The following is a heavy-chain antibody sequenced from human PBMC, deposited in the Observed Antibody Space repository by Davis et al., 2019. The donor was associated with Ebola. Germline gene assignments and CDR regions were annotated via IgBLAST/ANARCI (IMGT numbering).Heavy chain of an antibody. CDR3: AGGDMITFGGVTRVDGMDV. CDR2: INHSGST. Sequence: SETLSLTCAVYGGSFSGYYWSWIRQPPGKGLEWIGEINHSGSTNYNPSLKSRVTISVDTSKNQFSLKLSSVTAADTAVYYCAGGDMITFGGVTRVDGMDVWGQGTTVTVSS. CDR1: GGSFSGYY. V-gene: IGHV4-34*01. D-gene: IGHD3-16*01. J-gene: IGHJ6*02.